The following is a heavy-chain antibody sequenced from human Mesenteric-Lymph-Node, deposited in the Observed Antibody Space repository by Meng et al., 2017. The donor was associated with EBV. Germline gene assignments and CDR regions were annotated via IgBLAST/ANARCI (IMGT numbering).Heavy chain of an antibody. V-gene: IGHV7-4-1*02. Sequence: QVQLVQSGSELKKPEASVKVSCKASGYTFIGYSINWLRQAPGQGLEWMGYISTNTGNPTYAQGFTGRFVFSLDTSVSTAYLQISSLKAEDTAVYYCARDLRSGSYDYWGQGTLVTVFS. J-gene: IGHJ4*02. CDR3: ARDLRSGSYDY. CDR1: GYTFIGYS. CDR2: ISTNTGNP. D-gene: IGHD1-26*01.